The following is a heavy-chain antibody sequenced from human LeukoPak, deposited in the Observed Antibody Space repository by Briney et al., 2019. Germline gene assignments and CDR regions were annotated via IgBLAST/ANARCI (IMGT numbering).Heavy chain of an antibody. V-gene: IGHV3-43*02. CDR2: ISGDGSIT. CDR3: AKDNWVATRGHYGFDY. Sequence: PGGSLRLSCAASGFTFDDYAMHWVRQPPGKGLECVSLISGDGSITYYADSVKGRFTISRDNSKNPLYLQMNSLRTEDTALYYCAKDNWVATRGHYGFDYWGQGTLVTVSS. D-gene: IGHD5-12*01. CDR1: GFTFDDYA. J-gene: IGHJ4*02.